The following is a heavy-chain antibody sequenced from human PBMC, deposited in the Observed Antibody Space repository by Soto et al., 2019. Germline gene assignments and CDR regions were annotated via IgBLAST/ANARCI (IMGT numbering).Heavy chain of an antibody. CDR1: GFTFSSYS. CDR2: ISSSSSTI. D-gene: IGHD6-13*01. V-gene: IGHV3-48*01. CDR3: ARDLGSSWYPEYFQH. Sequence: GGSLRLSCAASGFTFSSYSMHWVRQAPGKGLEWVSYISSSSSTIYYADSVKGRFTISRDNAKNSLYLQMNSLRAEDTAVYYCARDLGSSWYPEYFQHWGQGTLVTVSS. J-gene: IGHJ1*01.